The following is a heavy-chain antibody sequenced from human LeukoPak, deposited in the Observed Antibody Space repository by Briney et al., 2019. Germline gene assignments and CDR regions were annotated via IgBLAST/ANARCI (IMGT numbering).Heavy chain of an antibody. D-gene: IGHD3-22*01. Sequence: GGSLRLSCAASGFTVSINYMSWVRQAPGKGLEWVSVIYSGGSTYYADSVKGRFTISRDNSKNTLYLQMNSLRAEDAAVYYCARDSSGQKNSDYWGQGTLVTVSS. CDR1: GFTVSINY. J-gene: IGHJ4*02. CDR2: IYSGGST. CDR3: ARDSSGQKNSDY. V-gene: IGHV3-53*01.